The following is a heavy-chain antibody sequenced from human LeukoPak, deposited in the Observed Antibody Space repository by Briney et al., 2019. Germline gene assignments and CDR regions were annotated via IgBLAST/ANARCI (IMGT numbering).Heavy chain of an antibody. J-gene: IGHJ4*02. V-gene: IGHV4-39*01. D-gene: IGHD4-17*01. CDR1: GGSISSSSYY. CDR3: ARTTVTPSQFDY. Sequence: PSETLSLTCTVSGGSISSSSYYWGWIRQPPGKGLEWIGSIYYSGSTYYNPSLKSRVTISVDTSKNQFSLKLSSVTAADTAVYYCARTTVTPSQFDYWGQGTLVTVSS. CDR2: IYYSGST.